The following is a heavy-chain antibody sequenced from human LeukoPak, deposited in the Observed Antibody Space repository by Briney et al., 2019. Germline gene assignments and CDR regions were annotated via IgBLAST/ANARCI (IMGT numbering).Heavy chain of an antibody. CDR2: ISGYNGKA. V-gene: IGHV1-18*01. J-gene: IGHJ4*02. Sequence: AASVTVSCKASGYTFTRYGLSWVRQAPGQGLEWMGWISGYNGKANYVQKFQGRVTMTTDTSTSTAYMELRSLRSDDTAVYYCARGQTNRLLWVGELLSNINPFDYWGQGTLVTVSS. CDR1: GYTFTRYG. CDR3: ARGQTNRLLWVGELLSNINPFDY. D-gene: IGHD3-10*01.